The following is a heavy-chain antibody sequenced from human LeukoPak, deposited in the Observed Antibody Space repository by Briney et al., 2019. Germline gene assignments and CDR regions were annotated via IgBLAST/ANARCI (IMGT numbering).Heavy chain of an antibody. CDR1: GGSISSSSYY. V-gene: IGHV4-39*01. J-gene: IGHJ4*02. CDR3: ARHGQEWGVTRFDY. CDR2: IYYSGRN. Sequence: SKTLSLTCTASGGSISSSSYYWGWIRQPPGQGLEGVGSIYYSGRNYYDPALKSRGSTSVDATKNQFSLKLSSVTAADTAVYYCARHGQEWGVTRFDYWGQGTLVTVSS. D-gene: IGHD3-3*01.